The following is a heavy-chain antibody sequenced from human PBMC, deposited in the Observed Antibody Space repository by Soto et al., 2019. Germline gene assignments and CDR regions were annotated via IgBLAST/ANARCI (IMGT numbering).Heavy chain of an antibody. CDR3: ARTPLMAVAPLDFDY. CDR1: GDSVSSSSAA. D-gene: IGHD6-19*01. Sequence: SQTLSLTCAISGDSVSSSSAAWNWIRQSPSRGLEWLGRTYYRSKWYNDYAVSVKSRITINPDTSKNQFSLQLNSVTPEDTAVYYCARTPLMAVAPLDFDYWGQGTPVTVSS. V-gene: IGHV6-1*01. J-gene: IGHJ4*02. CDR2: TYYRSKWYN.